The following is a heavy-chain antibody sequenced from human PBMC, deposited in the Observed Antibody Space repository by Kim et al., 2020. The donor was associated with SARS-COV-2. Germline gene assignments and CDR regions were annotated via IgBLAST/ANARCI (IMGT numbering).Heavy chain of an antibody. V-gene: IGHV3-74*01. J-gene: IGHJ4*02. CDR3: ARDPDSSSWSTFDY. Sequence: ADSVKGRFTISRDTATNTLFLQMTSLRAEDKAVYYCARDPDSSSWSTFDYWGQGTLVTVSS. D-gene: IGHD6-13*01.